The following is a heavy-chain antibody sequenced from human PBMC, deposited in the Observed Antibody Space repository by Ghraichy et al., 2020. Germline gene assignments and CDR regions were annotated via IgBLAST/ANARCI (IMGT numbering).Heavy chain of an antibody. Sequence: GGSLRLSCAASGFTFSNYGMHWVRQAPGKGLEWVAFIRYDGSDKYYADSVKGRFTISRDNSKNTLYLQMSSLMAEDTAVFYCAKLVSGSSDSFDYWGQGTLVTVSS. V-gene: IGHV3-30*02. CDR2: IRYDGSDK. J-gene: IGHJ4*02. D-gene: IGHD1-26*01. CDR3: AKLVSGSSDSFDY. CDR1: GFTFSNYG.